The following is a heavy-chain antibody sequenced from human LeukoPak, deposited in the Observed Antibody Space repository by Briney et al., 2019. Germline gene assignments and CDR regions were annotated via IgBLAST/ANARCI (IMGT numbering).Heavy chain of an antibody. CDR2: IWYDGSNK. D-gene: IGHD6-13*01. Sequence: GGSLRLSCAAPGFTFSSFGIYWVRQAPGKGLEWVAVIWYDGSNKYYADSVKGRFTISRDNSQNTLYLQMNSLRAEDTAVYYCARLGSSWSFDYWGQGTLVTVSS. V-gene: IGHV3-33*01. CDR3: ARLGSSWSFDY. J-gene: IGHJ4*02. CDR1: GFTFSSFG.